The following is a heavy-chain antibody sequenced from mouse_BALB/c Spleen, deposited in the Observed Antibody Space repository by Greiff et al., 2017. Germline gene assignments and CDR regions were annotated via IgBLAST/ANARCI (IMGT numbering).Heavy chain of an antibody. CDR1: GFTFSSYG. J-gene: IGHJ3*01. D-gene: IGHD1-1*01. V-gene: IGHV5-6*02. CDR2: ISSGGRST. CDR3: ARESLITTEFAY. Sequence: EVKLVESGGDLVKPGGSLKLSCAASGFTFSSYGMSWVRQTPDKRLGWVATISSGGRSTYYPDSVKGRFTISSDNAKNTLYLQMSSLKSEDTAMYDCARESLITTEFAYWGQGTLVTVSA.